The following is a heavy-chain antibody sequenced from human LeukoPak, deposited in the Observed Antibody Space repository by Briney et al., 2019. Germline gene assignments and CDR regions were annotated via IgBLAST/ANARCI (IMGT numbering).Heavy chain of an antibody. Sequence: GGSLRLFCAASGFTFSDYYMSWIRQAPGKGLEWVSYISSSGSTIYYADSVKGRFTISRDNAKNSLYLQMNSLRAEDTAVYYCARVGPIMVRGVMTFDYWGQGTLVTVSS. J-gene: IGHJ4*02. V-gene: IGHV3-11*01. CDR2: ISSSGSTI. D-gene: IGHD3-10*01. CDR3: ARVGPIMVRGVMTFDY. CDR1: GFTFSDYY.